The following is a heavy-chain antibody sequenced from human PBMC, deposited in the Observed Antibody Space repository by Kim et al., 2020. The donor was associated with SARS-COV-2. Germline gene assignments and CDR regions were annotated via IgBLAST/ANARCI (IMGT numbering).Heavy chain of an antibody. CDR2: IFYNGIT. J-gene: IGHJ4*02. CDR1: GGSISPYY. CDR3: ARQYYDSSGYYLAYFDY. Sequence: SETLSLTCTVSGGSISPYYWSWIRQPPGKGLEWIGYIFYNGITDYNPSLMSRVTMSVDTSKNQFSLKLTSVTAADTAVYYCARQYYDSSGYYLAYFDYWGQGTLVTVSS. D-gene: IGHD3-22*01. V-gene: IGHV4-59*01.